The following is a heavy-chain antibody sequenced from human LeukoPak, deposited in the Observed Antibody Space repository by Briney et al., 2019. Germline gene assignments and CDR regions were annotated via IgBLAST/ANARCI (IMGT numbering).Heavy chain of an antibody. CDR3: ALLNPSVAH. Sequence: GGSLRLSCAASGFTFSSYWIHWVRQAPGKGLVWVSDINSHGSATNYADSVKGRFTISRDNAQNTLYLQMNSLRPGDTAVYYCALLNPSVAHWGQGTLVTVSS. V-gene: IGHV3-74*01. J-gene: IGHJ4*02. CDR2: INSHGSAT. CDR1: GFTFSSYW. D-gene: IGHD3-16*01.